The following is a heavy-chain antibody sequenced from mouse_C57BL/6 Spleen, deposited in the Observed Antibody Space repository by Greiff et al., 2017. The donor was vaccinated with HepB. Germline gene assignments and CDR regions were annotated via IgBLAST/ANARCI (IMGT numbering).Heavy chain of an antibody. CDR3: ARRDPFYFDY. J-gene: IGHJ2*01. Sequence: DVKLVESGGDLVKPGGSLKLSCAASGFTFSSYGMSWVRQTPDKRLEWVATISSGGSYTYYPDSVKGRFTISRDNAKNTLYQQMSSLKSEDTAMYYCARRDPFYFDYWGQGTTLTVSS. V-gene: IGHV5-6*02. CDR2: ISSGGSYT. CDR1: GFTFSSYG.